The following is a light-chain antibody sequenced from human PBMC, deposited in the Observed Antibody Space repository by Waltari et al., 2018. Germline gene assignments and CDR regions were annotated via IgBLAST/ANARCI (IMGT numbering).Light chain of an antibody. CDR2: DVS. J-gene: IGLJ2*01. Sequence: QSALTQPRSVSGSPGQSVTITCTGTSSDVGGYMYVSWHQHHPCKPPTLILFDVSERPPGVPDRFSGSKSGNTASLAISGLQAEDEGDYYCCSYAGGYTMAVGVGTKLTVL. V-gene: IGLV2-11*01. CDR3: CSYAGGYTMA. CDR1: SSDVGGYMY.